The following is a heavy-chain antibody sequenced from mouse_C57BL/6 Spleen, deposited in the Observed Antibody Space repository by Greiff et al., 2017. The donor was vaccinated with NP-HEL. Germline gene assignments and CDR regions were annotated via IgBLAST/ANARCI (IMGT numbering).Heavy chain of an antibody. CDR2: ISSGSSTI. V-gene: IGHV5-17*01. D-gene: IGHD2-4*01. CDR1: GFTFSDYG. Sequence: EVNLVESGGGLVKPGGSLKLSCAASGFTFSDYGMHWVRQAPEKGLEWVAYISSGSSTIYYADTVKGRFTISRDNAKNTLFLQMTSLRSEDTAMYYCARSTMITTGAMDYWGQGTSVTVSS. J-gene: IGHJ4*01. CDR3: ARSTMITTGAMDY.